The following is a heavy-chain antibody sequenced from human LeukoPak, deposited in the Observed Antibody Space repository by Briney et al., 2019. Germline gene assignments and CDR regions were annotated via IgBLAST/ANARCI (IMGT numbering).Heavy chain of an antibody. V-gene: IGHV3-23*01. J-gene: IGHJ4*02. CDR2: ISGSGGST. CDR3: AKEVGIAVATYTDY. CDR1: GFTFSSYA. D-gene: IGHD6-19*01. Sequence: GGSLRPSCAASGFTFSSYAMSWVRQAPGKGREWVSAISGSGGSTYYADSVKGRFTISRDKSKNTLYLQMNSLRAEDTAVYYCAKEVGIAVATYTDYWGQGTLVTVSS.